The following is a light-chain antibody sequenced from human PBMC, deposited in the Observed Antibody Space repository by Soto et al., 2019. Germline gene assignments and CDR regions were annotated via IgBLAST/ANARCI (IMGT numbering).Light chain of an antibody. V-gene: IGLV1-47*01. J-gene: IGLJ1*01. CDR1: SSNIGSNY. CDR3: AAWDDSLSGLYV. CDR2: KNN. Sequence: QSVLTQPPSASGTPGQRVTISFSGSSSNIGSNYVYWYQQFPGTAPKLLIYKNNQRPSGVPDRFSGSKSGTSASLAISGLRSEDEADYYCAAWDDSLSGLYVLGSGTKLTVL.